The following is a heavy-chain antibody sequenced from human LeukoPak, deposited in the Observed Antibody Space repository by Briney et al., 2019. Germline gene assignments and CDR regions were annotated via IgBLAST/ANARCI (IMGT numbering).Heavy chain of an antibody. V-gene: IGHV4-39*01. CDR3: ARLEYCSGGSCLPVDY. Sequence: SETLSLTCTVSGGSISSSSYYWGWIRQPPGKGLEWIGSIYYSGSTYYNPSLKSRVTISVDTSKNQFSLKLSSVTAADTAVYYCARLEYCSGGSCLPVDYWGQGTLVTVSS. J-gene: IGHJ4*02. CDR1: GGSISSSSYY. D-gene: IGHD2-15*01. CDR2: IYYSGST.